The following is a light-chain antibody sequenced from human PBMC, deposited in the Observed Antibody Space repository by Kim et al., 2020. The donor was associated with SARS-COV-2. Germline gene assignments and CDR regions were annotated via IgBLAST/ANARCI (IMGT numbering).Light chain of an antibody. CDR2: DAS. CDR3: QHRSNWPLT. Sequence: LSPGERATLSCRASQSVNNYLAWYQQKPGQAPRLLIYDASNRATGIPARFSGSGSGTDFTLTISSLEPEDFAVYYCQHRSNWPLTFGGGTKVDIK. CDR1: QSVNNY. V-gene: IGKV3-11*01. J-gene: IGKJ4*01.